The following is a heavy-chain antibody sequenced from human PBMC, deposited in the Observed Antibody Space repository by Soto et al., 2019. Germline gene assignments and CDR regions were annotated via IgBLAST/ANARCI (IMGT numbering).Heavy chain of an antibody. Sequence: LSCAASGFTFSSYSMNLVRQAPGKGLEWVSYISSSSSTIYYADSVKGRFTISRDNAKNSLYLQMNSLRDEDTAVYYCARDQGYFWSGYAYFRMDGRGQGSSVIVSS. CDR3: ARDQGYFWSGYAYFRMDG. CDR1: GFTFSSYS. CDR2: ISSSSSTI. D-gene: IGHD3-3*01. J-gene: IGHJ6*02. V-gene: IGHV3-48*02.